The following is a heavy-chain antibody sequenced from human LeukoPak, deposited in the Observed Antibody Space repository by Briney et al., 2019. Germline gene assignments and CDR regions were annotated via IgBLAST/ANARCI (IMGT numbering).Heavy chain of an antibody. CDR3: ARDKWPSHYYYGMDV. CDR1: GGTFSSYA. V-gene: IGHV1-69*04. Sequence: SVKVSCKASGGTFSSYAISWVRQAPGQGLEWMGRIIPILGIANYAQKFQGRVTITADKSTSTAYMELSSLRSEDTAVYYCARDKWPSHYYYGMDVWGQGTTVIVSS. CDR2: IIPILGIA. D-gene: IGHD2-8*01. J-gene: IGHJ6*02.